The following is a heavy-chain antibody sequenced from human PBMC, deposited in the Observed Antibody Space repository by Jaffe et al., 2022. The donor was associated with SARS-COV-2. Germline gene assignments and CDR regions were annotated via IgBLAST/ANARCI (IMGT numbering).Heavy chain of an antibody. CDR1: GFTFDDYA. J-gene: IGHJ4*02. CDR3: AKGPFSGGYFTSYYFDY. V-gene: IGHV3-9*01. CDR2: ISWNSGSI. D-gene: IGHD5-12*01. Sequence: EVQLVESGGGLVQPGRSLRLSCAASGFTFDDYAMHWVRQAPGKGLEWVSGISWNSGSIGYADSVKGRFTISRDNAKNSLYLQMNSLRAEDTALYYCAKGPFSGGYFTSYYFDYWGQGTLVTVSS.